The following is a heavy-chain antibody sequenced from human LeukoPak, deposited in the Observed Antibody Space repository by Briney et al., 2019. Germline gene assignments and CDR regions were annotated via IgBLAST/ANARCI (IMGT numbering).Heavy chain of an antibody. Sequence: GGSLRLSCAVSGFTFSSYWMNWVRQAPGKGLDWVASIKQDGSEKSYVDSVKGRFTISRDNAKNSLYLQMTSLRAEDTAVYYCARDGTAPGLYFDLWGQGTLVTVSS. V-gene: IGHV3-7*01. D-gene: IGHD6-13*01. J-gene: IGHJ4*01. CDR1: GFTFSSYW. CDR2: IKQDGSEK. CDR3: ARDGTAPGLYFDL.